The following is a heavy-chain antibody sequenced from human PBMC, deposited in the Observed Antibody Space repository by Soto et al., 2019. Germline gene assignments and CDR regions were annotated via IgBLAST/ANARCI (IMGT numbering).Heavy chain of an antibody. CDR2: ISFSGAT. CDR1: GVSITSYF. V-gene: IGHV4-59*01. Sequence: SETLSLTCTVSGVSITSYFWSWIRQTPGKGLDWIGSISFSGATYSNPSLKGRAALSVDTSENHLSLTLNSVTSADTAVYFCARDRRDGYKGYFEFWGQGNQVT. D-gene: IGHD5-12*01. J-gene: IGHJ4*02. CDR3: ARDRRDGYKGYFEF.